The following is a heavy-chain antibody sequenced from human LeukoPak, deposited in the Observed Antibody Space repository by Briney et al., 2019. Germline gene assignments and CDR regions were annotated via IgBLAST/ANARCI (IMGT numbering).Heavy chain of an antibody. CDR3: ARRSYYDSSAIFDY. CDR1: GGSISSSSYY. J-gene: IGHJ4*02. D-gene: IGHD3-22*01. V-gene: IGHV4-39*01. Sequence: SETLSLTCTVSGGSISSSSYYWDWIRQPPGKGLEWIGSLYYSGSTYYNPSLKSRVTISVDTSKNQFSLKLSSVTAADTAVFYCARRSYYDSSAIFDYWGQGTLVTVSS. CDR2: LYYSGST.